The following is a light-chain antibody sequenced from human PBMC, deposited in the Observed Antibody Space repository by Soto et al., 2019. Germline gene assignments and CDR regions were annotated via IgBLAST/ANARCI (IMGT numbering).Light chain of an antibody. CDR3: SSYAGSNTVYV. CDR1: SSDVGGYNY. Sequence: QSALTQPPSASGSPGQSVTISCTGTSSDVGGYNYVSWYQQHPGKAPKLMIYEVSKRPSGVPDRFSASKSGNTASLTVSGLQAEVEADYYCSSYAGSNTVYVFGTGTKLTVL. J-gene: IGLJ1*01. V-gene: IGLV2-8*01. CDR2: EVS.